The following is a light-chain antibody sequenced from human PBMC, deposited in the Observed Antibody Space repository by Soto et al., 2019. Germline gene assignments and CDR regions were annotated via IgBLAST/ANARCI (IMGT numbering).Light chain of an antibody. J-gene: IGLJ3*02. Sequence: QPVLTQPPSVSGAPGQRVTISCTGNSSNLGAGYAVHWYQHIPGSAPKLLIYSNNNRPSGVPDRFSGSKSGTSASLAISGLQAEDECDYHCQSYDSGLSRPWVFGGGTQLTVL. V-gene: IGLV1-40*01. CDR2: SNN. CDR1: SSNLGAGYA. CDR3: QSYDSGLSRPWV.